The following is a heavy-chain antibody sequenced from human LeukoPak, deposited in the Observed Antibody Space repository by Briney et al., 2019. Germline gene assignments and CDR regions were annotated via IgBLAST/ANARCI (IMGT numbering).Heavy chain of an antibody. CDR2: INPSGGST. CDR3: AVGYCSGGSCYNFDY. V-gene: IGHV1-46*01. D-gene: IGHD2-15*01. CDR1: GYTFTSYY. Sequence: ASVKVSCKASGYTFTSYYMHWARQAPGQGLEWMGIINPSGGSTSYAQKFQGRVTITADKSTSTAYMELSSLRSEDTAVYYCAVGYCSGGSCYNFDYWGQGTLVTVSS. J-gene: IGHJ4*02.